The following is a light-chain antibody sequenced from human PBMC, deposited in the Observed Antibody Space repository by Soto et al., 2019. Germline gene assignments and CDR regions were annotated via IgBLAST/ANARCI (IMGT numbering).Light chain of an antibody. CDR1: QSVSTSN. CDR3: QQYDNSVWT. J-gene: IGKJ1*01. Sequence: EIVLTQSPGTLSLSPLERSTLSCMSSQSVSTSNLAWYQQRPGQAPRLLIYGASRRATGIPDRFSGSGSGTDFTLTISRLEPEDLAVYYCQQYDNSVWTFGQGTKVDIK. CDR2: GAS. V-gene: IGKV3-20*01.